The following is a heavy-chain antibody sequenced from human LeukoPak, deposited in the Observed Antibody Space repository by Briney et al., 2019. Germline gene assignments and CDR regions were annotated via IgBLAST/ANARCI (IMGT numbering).Heavy chain of an antibody. CDR3: AKAEGYDILTGLDY. D-gene: IGHD3-9*01. V-gene: IGHV3-23*01. CDR1: GFTFSNYA. Sequence: GGSLRLSCAASGFTFSNYAMTWVRQAPGKGLEWVSGIGASGGSTYYADSVKGRFTISRDNSKNTLYLQMNSLRTEDTAVYYCAKAEGYDILTGLDYWGQGTLVTVSS. J-gene: IGHJ4*02. CDR2: IGASGGST.